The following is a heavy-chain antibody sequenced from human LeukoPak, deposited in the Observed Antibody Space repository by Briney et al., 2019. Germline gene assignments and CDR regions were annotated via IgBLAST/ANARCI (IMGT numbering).Heavy chain of an antibody. D-gene: IGHD5-12*01. CDR2: ISSSSSYI. CDR3: ARVGYSGWNLEY. CDR1: GFTFSSYS. Sequence: GGSLRLSCAASGFTFSSYSMNWVRQAPGKGLEWVSSISSSSSYIYYADSVKGRFIISRDNAKNSLYLQMNSLRAEDTAVYYCARVGYSGWNLEYWGQGTLVTVSS. J-gene: IGHJ4*02. V-gene: IGHV3-21*01.